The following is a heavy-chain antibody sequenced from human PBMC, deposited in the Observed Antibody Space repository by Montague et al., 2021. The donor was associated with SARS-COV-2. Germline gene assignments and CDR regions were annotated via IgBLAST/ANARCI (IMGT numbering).Heavy chain of an antibody. CDR3: AREDRWNWFDP. J-gene: IGHJ5*02. D-gene: IGHD5-24*01. Sequence: SETLSLTCGVSGGSISSYYWSWVRQSPGKGLEWIGDIHYRGATNYNPSLKSRVTFSIDTSKNQFSLKLISVTAADTAVYFCAREDRWNWFDPWGQGVLVTVSS. CDR2: IHYRGAT. V-gene: IGHV4-59*01. CDR1: GGSISSYY.